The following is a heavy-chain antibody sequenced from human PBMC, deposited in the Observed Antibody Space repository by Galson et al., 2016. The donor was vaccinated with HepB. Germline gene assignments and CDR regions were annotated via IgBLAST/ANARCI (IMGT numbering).Heavy chain of an antibody. D-gene: IGHD3-10*01. CDR1: GGSISSSSYY. CDR3: AGHLRGGYGMDV. V-gene: IGHV4-39*01. Sequence: SETLSLTCTVSGGSISSSSYYWGCIRQPPGKGLEWIGSIYYSGSTYYNPSLKSRVTISVDTSKNQFSLKLSPVTAADTAVYYGAGHLRGGYGMDVWGQGTTVTVSS. CDR2: IYYSGST. J-gene: IGHJ6*02.